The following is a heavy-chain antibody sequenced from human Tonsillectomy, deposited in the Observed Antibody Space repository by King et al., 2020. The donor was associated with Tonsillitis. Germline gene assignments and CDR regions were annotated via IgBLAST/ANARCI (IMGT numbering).Heavy chain of an antibody. CDR1: GDSISGYY. D-gene: IGHD3-16*01. Sequence: VQLQESGPGLVKPSENLSLICTVSGDSISGYYWTWIRQSPGKGLEYIGYIFYTGTTNYNPSLRSRVTILVDTSKNQFSLRLSSVTAADTAVYYCARLYHDQSGRIDYWGQGTLVTVSS. V-gene: IGHV4-59*08. J-gene: IGHJ4*02. CDR3: ARLYHDQSGRIDY. CDR2: IFYTGTT.